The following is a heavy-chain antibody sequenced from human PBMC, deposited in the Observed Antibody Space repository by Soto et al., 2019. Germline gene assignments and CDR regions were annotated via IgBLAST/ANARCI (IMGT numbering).Heavy chain of an antibody. CDR3: VKNGAFALEH. CDR1: GESVSSRQW. CDR2: IYRGSSP. D-gene: IGHD2-8*01. V-gene: IGHV4-4*02. J-gene: IGHJ1*01. Sequence: PSETLSLTCSVFGESVSSRQWWIWVRQPPGGGLEWIGEIYRGSSPTYSPSLESRITISVDKSRNLLSLRLNSVTAADTAVYFCVKNGAFALEHWGQGILVTVSS.